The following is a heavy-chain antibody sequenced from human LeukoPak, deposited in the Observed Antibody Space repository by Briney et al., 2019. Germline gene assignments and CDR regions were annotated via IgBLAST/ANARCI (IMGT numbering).Heavy chain of an antibody. Sequence: PSETLSLTCAVYGGSFSGYYWSWIRQPPVKELEWIGEINHSGSTNYNPSLKSRVTISVDTSKNQFSLKLSSVTAADTAVYYCARRQNQVVPAAPCTPTLGFDPWGQGTLVTVSS. CDR1: GGSFSGYY. CDR3: ARRQNQVVPAAPCTPTLGFDP. CDR2: INHSGST. V-gene: IGHV4-34*01. D-gene: IGHD2-2*01. J-gene: IGHJ5*02.